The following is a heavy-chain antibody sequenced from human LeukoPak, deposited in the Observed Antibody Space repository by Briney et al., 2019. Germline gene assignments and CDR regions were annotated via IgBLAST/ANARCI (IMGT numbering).Heavy chain of an antibody. D-gene: IGHD5-18*01. V-gene: IGHV3-30*19. J-gene: IGHJ4*02. CDR3: ARVGRGYSFKVYYFDY. CDR2: ISYDGSNK. CDR1: GFTFRNYG. Sequence: PGGSLRLSCAASGFTFRNYGMHWVRQAPGKGLEWVAVISYDGSNKDYADSVRGRFTISRDYSKNTLYLQMNSLRGEDTAVYYCARVGRGYSFKVYYFDYWGQGTLVTVSS.